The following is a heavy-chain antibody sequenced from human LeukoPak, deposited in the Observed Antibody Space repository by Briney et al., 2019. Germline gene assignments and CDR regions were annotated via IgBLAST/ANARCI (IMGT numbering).Heavy chain of an antibody. J-gene: IGHJ4*02. CDR2: ISYDGITK. V-gene: IGHV3-30*18. Sequence: GRSLRLSCAASGFTFSSHGMHWVRQAPGKGLEWLAVISYDGITKLYADSVKGRFTISGDNSKNTLYLQLNSLRADDTAIYYCAKNREVYFYDSTFDYWGQGTLVTVSS. D-gene: IGHD3-22*01. CDR1: GFTFSSHG. CDR3: AKNREVYFYDSTFDY.